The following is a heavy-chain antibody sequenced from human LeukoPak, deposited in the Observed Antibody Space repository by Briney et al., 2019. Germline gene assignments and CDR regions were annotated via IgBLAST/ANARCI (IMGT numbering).Heavy chain of an antibody. Sequence: PSETLSLTCAVYGGSFNAYYWSWIRQPPGKGLEWIGEINHNGNTNYNPYLTSRVPISVDTSKNQFYLRLSSVTAADTAVYYCASHYFDYWGQGTLVTVSS. V-gene: IGHV4-34*01. CDR3: ASHYFDY. CDR1: GGSFNAYY. CDR2: INHNGNT. J-gene: IGHJ4*02.